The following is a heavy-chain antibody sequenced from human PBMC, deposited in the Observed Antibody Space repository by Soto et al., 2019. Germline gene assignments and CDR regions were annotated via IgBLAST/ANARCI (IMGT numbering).Heavy chain of an antibody. D-gene: IGHD2-8*02. V-gene: IGHV4-34*01. CDR2: INHSGST. J-gene: IGHJ4*02. CDR3: ARDKITGLFDY. Sequence: QVQLQQWGAGLLKPSETLSLTCAVYGGSFSGYYWTWLRQPPVTGLESIGEINHSGSTNCNPSLKSRVTISVDTSKNQFSLKLTSVTAADTAVYYCARDKITGLFDYWGQGTLVTVSS. CDR1: GGSFSGYY.